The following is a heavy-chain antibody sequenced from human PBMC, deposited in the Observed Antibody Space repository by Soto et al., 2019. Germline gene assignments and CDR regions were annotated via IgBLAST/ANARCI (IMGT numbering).Heavy chain of an antibody. CDR2: IKRDGSED. J-gene: IGHJ4*02. CDR3: ARDPGRRVDY. D-gene: IGHD1-1*01. Sequence: EVHLVESGGGLVQPGGSLRLSCATSGFTFRSYWMTWVRQAPGKGLEWVASIKRDGSEDHYVDSVKGRFTISRDNAENSLCLQMNSLKVDDTAVYYCARDPGRRVDYWGPGTLVTVSS. CDR1: GFTFRSYW. V-gene: IGHV3-7*03.